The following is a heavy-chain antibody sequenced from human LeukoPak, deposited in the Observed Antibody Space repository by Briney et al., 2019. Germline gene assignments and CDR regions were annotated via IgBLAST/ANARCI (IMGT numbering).Heavy chain of an antibody. CDR1: GYTFTSYD. CDR3: ARSGYCSGGSCYSNYYYGMDV. J-gene: IGHJ6*04. V-gene: IGHV1-69*13. D-gene: IGHD2-15*01. CDR2: IIPIFGTA. Sequence: SVKVSCKASGYTFTSYDISWVRQAPGQGLEWMGGIIPIFGTANYAQKFQGRVTITADESTSTAYMELSSLRSEDTAVYYCARSGYCSGGSCYSNYYYGMDVWGKGTTVTVSS.